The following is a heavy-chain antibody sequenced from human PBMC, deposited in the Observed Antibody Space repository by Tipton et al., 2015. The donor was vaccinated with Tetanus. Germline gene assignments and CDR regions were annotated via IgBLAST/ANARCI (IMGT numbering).Heavy chain of an antibody. J-gene: IGHJ3*02. D-gene: IGHD2-15*01. V-gene: IGHV4-39*07. CDR1: GDAISTNSYF. Sequence: TLSLTCIVSGDAISTNSYFWGWIRQPPGKGLEWIGEVDDSGSTNYSPSLKSRVTMPMDTSKNQLSLKLNSVTVADTAVYFCARVLRYSTSGGWDDAFDIWGQGTKVTVSS. CDR2: VDDSGST. CDR3: ARVLRYSTSGGWDDAFDI.